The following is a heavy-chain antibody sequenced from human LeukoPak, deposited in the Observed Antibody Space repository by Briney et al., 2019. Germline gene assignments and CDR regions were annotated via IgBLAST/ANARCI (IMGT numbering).Heavy chain of an antibody. CDR2: MNPNSGNT. V-gene: IGHV1-8*01. D-gene: IGHD6-13*01. CDR1: GYTFTSYD. Sequence: ASVKLSCKASGYTFTSYDINWVRHATGQGLEWMGWMNPNSGNTGYAQKFQGRVTMTRNTSITTAYMELSSLTSEDTAVYYCARGRGGSSGYRRLDYWGQGTQVTVSS. J-gene: IGHJ4*02. CDR3: ARGRGGSSGYRRLDY.